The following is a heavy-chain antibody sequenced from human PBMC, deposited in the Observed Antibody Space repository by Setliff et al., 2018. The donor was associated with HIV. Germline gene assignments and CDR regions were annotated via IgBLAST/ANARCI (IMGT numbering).Heavy chain of an antibody. V-gene: IGHV4-34*01. CDR2: IHHTGHI. CDR1: GASFTDYY. D-gene: IGHD4-17*01. CDR3: ARFDVTPMTTRDY. J-gene: IGHJ4*02. Sequence: SETLSLTCAFYGASFTDYYWNWIRQPPGKGLEWIGEIHHTGHINYNPSFKSRVTMSLDMSTNQFSLKMASMTAADSAVYYCARFDVTPMTTRDYWGQGSQVTVSS.